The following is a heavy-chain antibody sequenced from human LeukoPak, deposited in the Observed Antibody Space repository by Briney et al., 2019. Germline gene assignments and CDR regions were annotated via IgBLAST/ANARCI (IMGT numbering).Heavy chain of an antibody. Sequence: SETLSLTCTVSGGSISSYYWSWIRQPPGKGLEWIGYIYYSGSTNYNPSLKSRVTISVDTSKNQFSLKLSSVTAADTAVYYCARASVRGYVQNHFDIWGQGTMVTVSS. D-gene: IGHD3-3*01. CDR1: GGSISSYY. CDR3: ARASVRGYVQNHFDI. CDR2: IYYSGST. J-gene: IGHJ3*02. V-gene: IGHV4-59*01.